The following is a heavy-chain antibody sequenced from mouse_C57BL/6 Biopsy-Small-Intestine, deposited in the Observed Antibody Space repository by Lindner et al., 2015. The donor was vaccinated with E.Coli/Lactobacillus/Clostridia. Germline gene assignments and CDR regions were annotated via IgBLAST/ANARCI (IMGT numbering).Heavy chain of an antibody. V-gene: IGHV1-82*01. CDR3: PRLYSNLRPYWYFDV. D-gene: IGHD2-5*01. CDR2: IYPGDGET. J-gene: IGHJ1*03. Sequence: VQLQESGPELVKPGASVKISCKASGYTFSHFWMNWVKQRPGKGLEWIGRIYPGDGETNYDGKFKGKATLTADKSSSTAYMQLSSLTSEDSAVYFCPRLYSNLRPYWYFDVWGTGTTVTVSS. CDR1: GYTFSHFW.